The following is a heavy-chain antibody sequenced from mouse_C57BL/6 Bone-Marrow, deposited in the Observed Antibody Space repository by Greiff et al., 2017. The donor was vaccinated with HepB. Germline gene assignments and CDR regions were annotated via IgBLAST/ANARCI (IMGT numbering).Heavy chain of an antibody. J-gene: IGHJ2*01. CDR2: IWTGGGT. CDR3: ARIPLYYYGSSYFDY. V-gene: IGHV2-9-1*01. D-gene: IGHD1-1*01. CDR1: GFSLTSYA. Sequence: QVQLQQSGPGLVAPSQSLSITCTVSGFSLTSYAISWVRQPPGKGLEWLGVIWTGGGTNYNSALKSRLSISKDNSKSQVFLKMNILQTDDTARYYCARIPLYYYGSSYFDYWGQGTTLTVSS.